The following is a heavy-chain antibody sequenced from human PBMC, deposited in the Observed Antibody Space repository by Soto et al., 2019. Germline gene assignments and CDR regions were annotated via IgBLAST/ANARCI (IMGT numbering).Heavy chain of an antibody. J-gene: IGHJ6*01. CDR1: GFTFSSYG. D-gene: IGHD6-13*01. CDR2: ISYDGSNK. V-gene: IGHV3-30*03. CDR3: ARDSYSSSWYHYYYGMDV. Sequence: QVQLVESGGGVVQPGRSLRLSCAASGFTFSSYGMHWVRQAPGKGLEWVAVISYDGSNKYYADSVKGRFTISRDNSKNTLYRQMNSLRAEDTAVYYCARDSYSSSWYHYYYGMDVW.